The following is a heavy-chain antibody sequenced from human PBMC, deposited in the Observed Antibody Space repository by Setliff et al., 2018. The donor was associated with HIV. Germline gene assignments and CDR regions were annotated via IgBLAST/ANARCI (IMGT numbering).Heavy chain of an antibody. CDR2: ISSGSSAI. CDR1: GFTFSTYN. J-gene: IGHJ4*02. V-gene: IGHV3-48*04. CDR3: AKDGQQEDFDY. D-gene: IGHD6-13*01. Sequence: GGSLRLSCAASGFTFSTYNMNWVRQAPGKGLEWVSYISSGSSAIYYADSVKGRFTISRDNAKNSLYLQMNSLRAEDTALYYCAKDGQQEDFDYWGQGTLVTVSS.